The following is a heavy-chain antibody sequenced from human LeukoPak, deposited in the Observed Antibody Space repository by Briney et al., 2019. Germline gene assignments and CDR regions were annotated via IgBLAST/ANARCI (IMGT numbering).Heavy chain of an antibody. CDR3: AKGSCSSTSCHFDY. Sequence: GGSLRLSCAASGFTFDDYAMHWVRQVPGKGLEWVSGISWNSGSIDYADSVKGRFTISRGNAKNSLHLQMDSLRTEDTAFYYCAKGSCSSTSCHFDYWGQGTLVTVSS. V-gene: IGHV3-9*01. J-gene: IGHJ4*02. CDR1: GFTFDDYA. CDR2: ISWNSGSI. D-gene: IGHD2-2*01.